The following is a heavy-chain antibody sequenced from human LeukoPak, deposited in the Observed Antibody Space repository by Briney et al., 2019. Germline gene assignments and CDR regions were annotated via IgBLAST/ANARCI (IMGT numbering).Heavy chain of an antibody. CDR2: INHSGST. V-gene: IGHV4-34*01. CDR3: ARPFDY. J-gene: IGHJ4*02. Sequence: PSETLSLICAVYGGPFSGYYWSWIRQPPGKGLEWIGEINHSGSTNYNPSLTSRVTISVDTSKNQFSLKLSSVTAADTAVYYCARPFDYWSQGTLVTVSS. CDR1: GGPFSGYY.